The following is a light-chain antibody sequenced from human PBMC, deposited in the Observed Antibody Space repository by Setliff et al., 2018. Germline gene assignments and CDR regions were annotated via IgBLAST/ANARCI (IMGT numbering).Light chain of an antibody. CDR3: AAWDDGLLGYV. Sequence: QSALTQPPSASGSPGQSVTISCTGTSNDVWGHNYVSWYQQLPGTAPKLLIYTNSQRPSGVPDRFSGSKSGTSGSLAISGLQSEDEADYYCAAWDDGLLGYVFGTGTKVT. CDR1: SNDVWGHNY. J-gene: IGLJ1*01. V-gene: IGLV1-44*01. CDR2: TNS.